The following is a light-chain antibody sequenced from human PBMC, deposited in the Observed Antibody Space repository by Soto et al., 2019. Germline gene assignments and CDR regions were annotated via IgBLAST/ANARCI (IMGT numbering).Light chain of an antibody. CDR1: QSVSSSY. V-gene: IGKV3-20*01. CDR2: GAS. Sequence: EIVLTQSPGTLSLSPGERATLSCRASQSVSSSYLAWYQQKPGQAPRPLIYGASSRATGIPDRFSGSGSGTDFTLTISRLEPEDFAVYYCPQYGSSPPYTFGQG. CDR3: PQYGSSPPYT. J-gene: IGKJ2*01.